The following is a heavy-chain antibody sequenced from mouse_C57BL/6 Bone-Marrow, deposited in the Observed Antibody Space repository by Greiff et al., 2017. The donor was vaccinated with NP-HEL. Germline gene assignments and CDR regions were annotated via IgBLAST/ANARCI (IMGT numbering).Heavy chain of an antibody. CDR2: IDPSDSYT. D-gene: IGHD1-1*01. Sequence: QVQLQQPGAELVMPGASVKLSCKASGYTFTSYWMHWVKQRPGQGLEWIGEIDPSDSYTNYNQKFKGKSTLTVDKSSSTAYMQLSSLTSEDSAVYYCAIIPTVVAPNYWGQGTTLTVSS. CDR1: GYTFTSYW. J-gene: IGHJ2*01. V-gene: IGHV1-69*01. CDR3: AIIPTVVAPNY.